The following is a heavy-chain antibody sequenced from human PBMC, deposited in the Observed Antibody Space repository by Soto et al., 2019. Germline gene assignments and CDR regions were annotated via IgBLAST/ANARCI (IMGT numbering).Heavy chain of an antibody. CDR3: ARGPFRGFGELTPNYYNKAV. V-gene: IGHV1-46*01. CDR1: GYTFSSYY. D-gene: IGHD3-10*01. J-gene: IGHJ6*01. CDR2: INPSGDHT. Sequence: ASVKVSCKASGYTFSSYYLQWVRQAPGQGLEWMGIINPSGDHTSYEEKFHGRITMTSDTSTSTVYMELSSLRSDDTAVYYCARGPFRGFGELTPNYYNKAVSGHGTTVTV.